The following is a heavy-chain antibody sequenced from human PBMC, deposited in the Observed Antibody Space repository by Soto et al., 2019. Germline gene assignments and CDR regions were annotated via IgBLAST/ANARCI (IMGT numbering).Heavy chain of an antibody. V-gene: IGHV1-8*01. J-gene: IGHJ6*03. CDR2: MNPNSGNT. D-gene: IGHD1-1*01. Sequence: PSVEVSCEESGYTYTRCDSNWVRQANGQGLEWMGWMNPNSGNTGYAQKFQGRVTMTRNTSISTAYMELSSLRSEDTAVYYCARSQLELLLDYYYYMDVWGKGTTVTVSS. CDR1: GYTYTRCD. CDR3: ARSQLELLLDYYYYMDV.